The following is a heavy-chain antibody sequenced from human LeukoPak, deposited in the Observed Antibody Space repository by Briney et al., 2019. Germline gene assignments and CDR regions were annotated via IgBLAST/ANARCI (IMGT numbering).Heavy chain of an antibody. V-gene: IGHV2-70*01. D-gene: IGHD3-10*01. CDR2: IDWDDDK. J-gene: IGHJ6*04. Sequence: SGPALVKPTQTLTLTCTFSGFSLSTSGMCVSWIRQPPGKALEWLALIDWDDDKYYSTSLKTRLTTSKDTSKNQVVLTMTNMDPVDTATYYCARTRRFGELLYYYYGMDVWGKGTTVTVSS. CDR3: ARTRRFGELLYYYYGMDV. CDR1: GFSLSTSGMC.